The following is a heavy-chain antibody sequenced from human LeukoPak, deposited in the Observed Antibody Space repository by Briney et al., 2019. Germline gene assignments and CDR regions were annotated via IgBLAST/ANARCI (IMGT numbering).Heavy chain of an antibody. CDR1: GFTFDDYA. D-gene: IGHD1-7*01. V-gene: IGHV3-9*01. Sequence: GGSLRLSCAASGFTFDDYAMHWVRQAPGKGLERVSGISWNSGSIGYADSVKGRFTISRDNAKNSLYLQMNSLRAEDTALYYCAKDRITGTTWYYFDYWGQGTLVTVSS. J-gene: IGHJ4*02. CDR3: AKDRITGTTWYYFDY. CDR2: ISWNSGSI.